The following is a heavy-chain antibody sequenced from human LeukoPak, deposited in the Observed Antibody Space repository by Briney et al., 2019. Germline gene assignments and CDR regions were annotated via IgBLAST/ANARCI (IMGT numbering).Heavy chain of an antibody. J-gene: IGHJ4*02. V-gene: IGHV5-51*01. CDR2: IYPGDSDT. D-gene: IGHD3-22*01. Sequence: GESLKISCKGSGYSFATYWIGWVRQMPGKGLEWMGIIYPGDSDTRYGPSFHGHVTISADKSISTAYLQWSSLKASDTAMYYCARLLGDSSGYTPGFDYWGQGTLVTVSS. CDR3: ARLLGDSSGYTPGFDY. CDR1: GYSFATYW.